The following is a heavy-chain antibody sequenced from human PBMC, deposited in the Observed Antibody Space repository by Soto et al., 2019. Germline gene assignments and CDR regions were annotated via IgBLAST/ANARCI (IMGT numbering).Heavy chain of an antibody. Sequence: QVQLVESGGGVVQPGRSLRLSCAASGFTFSSYGMHWVRQAPGKGLEWVAVIWYDGSNKYYADSVKGRFTISRDNSKNTLYLQMNGLSAEDTAVYYCAAGPVAVYYWGQGTLVTVSS. J-gene: IGHJ4*02. V-gene: IGHV3-33*01. CDR2: IWYDGSNK. CDR1: GFTFSSYG. CDR3: AAGPVAVYY. D-gene: IGHD6-19*01.